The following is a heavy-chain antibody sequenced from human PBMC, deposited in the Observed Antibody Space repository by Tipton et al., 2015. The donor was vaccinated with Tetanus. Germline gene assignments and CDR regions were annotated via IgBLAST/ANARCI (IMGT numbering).Heavy chain of an antibody. Sequence: LRLSCTVSGGSISSYFWSWIRQPPGMGLEWIGHISHSGSASYNPSLKSRVTISLDTSKNQFSLTLRSVTAADTAVYYCARSYGDTFLFRLDYWGQGALVTVSS. J-gene: IGHJ4*02. CDR1: GGSISSYF. D-gene: IGHD4-17*01. V-gene: IGHV4-59*01. CDR3: ARSYGDTFLFRLDY. CDR2: ISHSGSA.